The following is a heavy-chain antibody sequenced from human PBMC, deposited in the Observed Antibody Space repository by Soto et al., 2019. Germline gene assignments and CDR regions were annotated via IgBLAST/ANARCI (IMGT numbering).Heavy chain of an antibody. CDR2: MNPNSGNT. J-gene: IGHJ6*03. CDR1: GYTFTSYD. Sequence: ASVKVSCTASGYTFTSYDINWVRQATGQGREWMGWMNPNSGNTGYAQKFQGRVTMTRNTSISTAYMELSSLRSDDTAVYYCARGRRVRGVTKYYYYYMDVWGKGTTVTVSS. V-gene: IGHV1-8*01. CDR3: ARGRRVRGVTKYYYYYMDV. D-gene: IGHD3-10*01.